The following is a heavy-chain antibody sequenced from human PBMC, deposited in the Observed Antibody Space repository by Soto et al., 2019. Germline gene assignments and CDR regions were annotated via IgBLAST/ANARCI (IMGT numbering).Heavy chain of an antibody. CDR3: AKYQPMTQPRPYFDY. CDR1: GFPFSSYA. V-gene: IGHV3-23*01. CDR2: ISSSGGST. Sequence: PGGSLRLSCAASGFPFSSYAMSWVRQAPGKGLGWVSAISSSGGSTFYADSVKGRFTISRDNSRNTLYLQMNSLRAEDTAIYYCAKYQPMTQPRPYFDYWGQGTLVTVSS. D-gene: IGHD3-22*01. J-gene: IGHJ4*02.